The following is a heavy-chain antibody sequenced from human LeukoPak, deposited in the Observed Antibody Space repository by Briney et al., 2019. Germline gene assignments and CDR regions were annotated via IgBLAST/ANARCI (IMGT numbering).Heavy chain of an antibody. D-gene: IGHD3-16*02. CDR3: AREGYVWGSYRPNWFDP. V-gene: IGHV3-21*01. J-gene: IGHJ5*02. CDR1: GFTFSSYS. Sequence: GGSPRLSCAASGFTFSSYSMNWVRQAPGKGLEWVSSISSSSSYIYYADSVKGRFTISRDNAKNSLYLQMNSLRAEDTAVYYCAREGYVWGSYRPNWFDPWGQGTLVTVSS. CDR2: ISSSSSYI.